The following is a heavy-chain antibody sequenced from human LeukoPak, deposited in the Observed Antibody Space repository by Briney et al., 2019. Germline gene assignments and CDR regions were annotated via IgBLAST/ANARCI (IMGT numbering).Heavy chain of an antibody. J-gene: IGHJ4*02. CDR2: TSPDEGLK. CDR1: GFTFSSYS. V-gene: IGHV3-30*18. CDR3: AKDWYSFTVVTPFSH. D-gene: IGHD4-23*01. Sequence: PGGSLRLSCAASGFTFSSYSMNWVRQAPGKGLEWVAVTSPDEGLKFYGDSVKGRFTISRDNSKNTMYLQMNNLREEDTAVYYCAKDWYSFTVVTPFSHWGQGTLVTVSS.